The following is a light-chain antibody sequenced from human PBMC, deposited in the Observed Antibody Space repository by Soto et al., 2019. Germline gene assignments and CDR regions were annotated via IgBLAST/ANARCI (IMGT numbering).Light chain of an antibody. CDR1: SSNIGAGYD. V-gene: IGLV1-40*01. CDR2: GNY. CDR3: QAYDRSLSGFVI. Sequence: QPPSVSGAPGQRVIISCTGSSSNIGAGYDVHWYQQLPGTAPKLLIYGNYHRPSGVPDRFSGSKSDTSASLAITGLRAEDEGDYYCQAYDRSLSGFVIFGGGTKLTVL. J-gene: IGLJ2*01.